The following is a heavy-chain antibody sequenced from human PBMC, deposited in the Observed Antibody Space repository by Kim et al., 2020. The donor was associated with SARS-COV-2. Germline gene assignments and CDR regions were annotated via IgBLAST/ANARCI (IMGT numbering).Heavy chain of an antibody. CDR2: VSGSGGST. CDR1: GFTFSSYA. J-gene: IGHJ4*02. Sequence: GGSLRLSCAASGFTFSSYAMNWVRQAPGKGLEWVSSVSGSGGSTYYADSVKDRFTISRDNSKNTLYLQLYSLRAEDAAVYYFARDRSGWYYFDYWGQGTL. V-gene: IGHV3-23*01. D-gene: IGHD6-19*01. CDR3: ARDRSGWYYFDY.